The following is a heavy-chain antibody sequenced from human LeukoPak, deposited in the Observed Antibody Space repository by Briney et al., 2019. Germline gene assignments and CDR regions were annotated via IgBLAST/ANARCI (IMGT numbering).Heavy chain of an antibody. V-gene: IGHV3-23*01. CDR1: GFTFSSYA. CDR3: AKDRYCSGGSCYSEYFQH. CDR2: ISGSGGST. D-gene: IGHD2-15*01. Sequence: GGSLRLSCAASGFTFSSYAMSWVRQAPGKGMEWVSAISGSGGSTYYADSVKGRFTISRDNSKNTLYLQMNSLRAEDTAVYYCAKDRYCSGGSCYSEYFQHWGQGTLVTVSS. J-gene: IGHJ1*01.